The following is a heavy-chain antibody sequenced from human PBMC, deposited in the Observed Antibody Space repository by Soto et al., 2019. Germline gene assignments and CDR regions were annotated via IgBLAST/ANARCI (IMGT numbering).Heavy chain of an antibody. V-gene: IGHV1-2*02. CDR1: GYIFTAYS. CDR3: AREASAVISLDY. J-gene: IGHJ4*02. D-gene: IGHD6-19*01. Sequence: ASVKVSCKASGYIFTAYSMHWVRQAPGQGLEWVGWFNPNSGGTIYAQKFQGRVTLTGDTSISTAYMELYSLTSDDTAVYYCAREASAVISLDYWGQGTLVTVSS. CDR2: FNPNSGGT.